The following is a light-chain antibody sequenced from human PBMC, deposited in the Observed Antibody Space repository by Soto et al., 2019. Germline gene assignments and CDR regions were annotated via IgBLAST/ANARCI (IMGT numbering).Light chain of an antibody. CDR2: VVS. V-gene: IGLV2-14*01. CDR1: SSDVGGYNY. J-gene: IGLJ3*02. Sequence: QSALTQPASVSGSPGQSITISCTGTSSDVGGYNYVSWYQQHPGKAPKLIIYVVSNRPSGVSDRFSGSKSANTASLTISGLQAEDEADYYCSSYTTRSIWVFGGGTKL. CDR3: SSYTTRSIWV.